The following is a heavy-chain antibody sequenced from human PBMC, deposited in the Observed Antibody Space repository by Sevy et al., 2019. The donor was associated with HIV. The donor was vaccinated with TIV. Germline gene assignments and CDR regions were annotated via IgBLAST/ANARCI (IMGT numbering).Heavy chain of an antibody. CDR2: ISYDGSNK. CDR3: ARDHGAAFGGVIVPDY. D-gene: IGHD3-16*02. V-gene: IGHV3-30-3*01. CDR1: GFTFSSYA. Sequence: QLGGSLRLSCAASGFTFSSYAMHWVRQAPGKGLEWVAVISYDGSNKYYADPVKGRFTISRDNSKNTLYLQMNSLRAEDTAVYYCARDHGAAFGGVIVPDYWGQGTLVTVSS. J-gene: IGHJ4*02.